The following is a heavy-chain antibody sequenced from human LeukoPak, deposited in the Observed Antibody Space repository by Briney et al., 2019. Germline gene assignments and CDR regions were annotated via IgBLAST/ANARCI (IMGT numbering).Heavy chain of an antibody. D-gene: IGHD5/OR15-5a*01. CDR2: VSGHNGNP. J-gene: IGHJ5*02. CDR3: ARERIEVSVGWFDP. V-gene: IGHV1-18*01. Sequence: ASVKVSSKASGYTFSNYGINWVRQAPGQGLERMGWVSGHNGNPNYAQKFRDRVSMTTDTSTSTAYMELRSLRSDDTAVYYCARERIEVSVGWFDPWGQGTLVTVSS. CDR1: GYTFSNYG.